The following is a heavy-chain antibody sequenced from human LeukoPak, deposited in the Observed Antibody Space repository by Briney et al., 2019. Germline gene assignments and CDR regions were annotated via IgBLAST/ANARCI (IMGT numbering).Heavy chain of an antibody. CDR2: IKHDGSER. J-gene: IGHJ4*02. CDR3: TTGDGSGF. Sequence: PGGSLRLSSAASGFTFSNYWMNWVRQAPGKGLEWVANIKHDGSERYCVDSVKGRFTISRDNAKNSLYLQMNSLRAEDTAVYYCTTGDGSGFWGQGTLVTVSS. V-gene: IGHV3-7*05. D-gene: IGHD3-22*01. CDR1: GFTFSNYW.